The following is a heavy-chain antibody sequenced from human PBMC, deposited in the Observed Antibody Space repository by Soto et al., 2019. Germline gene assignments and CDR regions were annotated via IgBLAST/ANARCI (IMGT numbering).Heavy chain of an antibody. V-gene: IGHV3-30-3*01. CDR1: GFTFSSYA. CDR2: MSYDGSNK. D-gene: IGHD2-15*01. J-gene: IGHJ4*02. CDR3: ARCKGCSGGSACPYFDY. Sequence: QVQLVESGGGVVQPGRSLRLSCAASGFTFSSYAMHWVRQAPGKGLEWVAVMSYDGSNKYYADSVKGRFTICRDNSKNAQYLQMNSLRAVDRGVYYCARCKGCSGGSACPYFDYWGQGALVTVSS.